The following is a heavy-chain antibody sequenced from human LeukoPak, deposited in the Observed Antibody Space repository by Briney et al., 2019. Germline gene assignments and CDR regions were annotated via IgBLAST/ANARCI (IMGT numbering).Heavy chain of an antibody. CDR3: ATGITVTTGGFDP. CDR2: IYYSGST. V-gene: IGHV4-61*01. Sequence: SETLSLTCTVSGGSVSSGSYYWSWIRQPPGKGLEWLGYIYYSGSTNYNPSLKSPVTISVDTPKNQFSLKLSSVTAADTAVYYCATGITVTTGGFDPWGQGTLVTVSS. D-gene: IGHD4-17*01. CDR1: GGSVSSGSYY. J-gene: IGHJ5*02.